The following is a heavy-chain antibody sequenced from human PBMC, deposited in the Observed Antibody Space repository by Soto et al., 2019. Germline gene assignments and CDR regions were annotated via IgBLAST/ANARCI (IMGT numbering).Heavy chain of an antibody. CDR3: ARGPYDYVWGTPPD. D-gene: IGHD3-16*01. J-gene: IGHJ4*02. V-gene: IGHV1-18*01. Sequence: ASVKVSCKASGYTFTSYGISWVRQAPGQGLEWMGWISAYNGNTNYAQRLQGRVTMTTDTSTSTAYMELSSLRSEDTAVYYCARGPYDYVWGTPPDWGQGTLVTVSS. CDR2: ISAYNGNT. CDR1: GYTFTSYG.